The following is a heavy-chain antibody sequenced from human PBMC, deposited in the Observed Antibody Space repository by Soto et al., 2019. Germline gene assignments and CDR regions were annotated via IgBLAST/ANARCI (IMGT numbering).Heavy chain of an antibody. CDR1: GDSVSSNSAA. CDR3: ARGYCSSTSCTADAFDI. J-gene: IGHJ3*02. CDR2: TYYRSKWYN. V-gene: IGHV6-1*01. D-gene: IGHD2-2*01. Sequence: SQTLSLTCAISGDSVSSNSAAWNWIRQSPSRGLEWLGRTYYRSKWYNDYAVSVKSRITINPDTSKNQFSLQLNSVTPEDTAVYYYARGYCSSTSCTADAFDIWGQGTMVTVSS.